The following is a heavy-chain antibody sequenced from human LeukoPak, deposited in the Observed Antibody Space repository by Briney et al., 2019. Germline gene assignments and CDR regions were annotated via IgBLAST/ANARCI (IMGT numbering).Heavy chain of an antibody. CDR1: GGSFSGYY. CDR2: INHSGST. V-gene: IGHV4-34*01. D-gene: IGHD3-16*01. J-gene: IGHJ4*02. CDR3: AREVAAGRFLGEIDS. Sequence: SETLSLTCAVYGGSFSGYYWSWIRQPPGKGLEWIGEINHSGSTNYNPSLKSRVTISVDTSKNHFSLKLPSVTAADTAVYYCAREVAAGRFLGEIDSWGQGTLVTVSS.